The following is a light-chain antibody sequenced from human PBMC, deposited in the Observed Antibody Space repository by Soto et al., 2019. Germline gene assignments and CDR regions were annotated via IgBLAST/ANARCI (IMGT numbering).Light chain of an antibody. CDR2: DAS. Sequence: AIRLTQSPSSLSASVGDTVTINCRASQGITGALAWYQQKPGKAPKLLIFDASSLESGVPSRFSGSGSGTDFTLTIISLQPEDFATYYYQVFDNYPPLFSFGPGTKVYI. J-gene: IGKJ3*01. V-gene: IGKV1D-13*01. CDR3: QVFDNYPPLFS. CDR1: QGITGA.